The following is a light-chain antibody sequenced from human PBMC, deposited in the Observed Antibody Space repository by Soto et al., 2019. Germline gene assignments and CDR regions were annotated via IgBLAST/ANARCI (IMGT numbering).Light chain of an antibody. V-gene: IGLV2-14*01. CDR3: SSHTSGSTRV. Sequence: QSELNQPASVYGFHGQAIPISCTSNNGDVGGYDYVSWYQQHPDKAPKLMIYEVTKRPSWVSNRFSGSKSGNTASLTISGLQPEDEADYYCSSHTSGSTRVFGSGTKVTV. J-gene: IGLJ1*01. CDR2: EVT. CDR1: NGDVGGYDY.